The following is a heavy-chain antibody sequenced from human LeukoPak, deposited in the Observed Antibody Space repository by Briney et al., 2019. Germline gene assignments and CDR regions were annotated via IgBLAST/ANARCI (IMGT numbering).Heavy chain of an antibody. CDR1: GGSISTYY. D-gene: IGHD1-1*01. CDR2: ISYTVTS. CDR3: ARVGDWNDLVY. V-gene: IGHV4-59*01. J-gene: IGHJ4*02. Sequence: SETLSLTCTVSGGSISTYYWSWIRQPPGKGLEWIGYISYTVTSNYNPSLKSRVTISVDTSKNQFSLKLSSVTAADAAVYYCARVGDWNDLVYWGQGTLVTVSS.